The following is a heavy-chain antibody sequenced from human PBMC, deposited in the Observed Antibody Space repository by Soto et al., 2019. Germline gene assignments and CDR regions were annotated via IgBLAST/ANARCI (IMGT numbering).Heavy chain of an antibody. D-gene: IGHD1-26*01. CDR3: AKGRGNNYYYHMDV. CDR1: GFTFNNYA. V-gene: IGHV3-23*01. CDR2: ITGRGDSA. J-gene: IGHJ6*03. Sequence: EVQLLESGGGLVQPGGSLRLSCAASGFTFNNYAISWVRQAPGKGLEWVSTITGRGDSAYYADSVKGRFIIYRDNSKNTLYMQMHSLGAEDSAIYSCAKGRGNNYYYHMDVWGGGTTVTVSS.